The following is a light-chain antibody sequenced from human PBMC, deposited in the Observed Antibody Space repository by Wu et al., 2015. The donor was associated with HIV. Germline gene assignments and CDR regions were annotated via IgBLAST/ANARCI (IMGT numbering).Light chain of an antibody. V-gene: IGKV3-20*01. CDR1: QSITSGY. CDR3: QQYANSPLT. CDR2: AAS. J-gene: IGKJ4*01. Sequence: DIVLTQSPGTLSLSPGEGVTLFCRASQSITSGYLAWYQHKPGQAPRLVIYAASNRATGIPDRFTGSGSGTDFALTISRLEPDDFAVYYCQQYANSPLTFGGGTKLEIK.